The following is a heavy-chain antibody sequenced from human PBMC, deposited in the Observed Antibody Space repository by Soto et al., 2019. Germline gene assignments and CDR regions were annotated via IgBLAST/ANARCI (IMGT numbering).Heavy chain of an antibody. J-gene: IGHJ4*02. CDR1: GFTFSSYA. D-gene: IGHD4-17*01. Sequence: GGSLRLSCAASGFTFSSYAMSWVRQAPGKGLEWVSAISGSGGSTYYADSVKGRFTISRDNSKNTLYLRMNSLRAEDTAVYYCAKSGDPRSEYYFDYWGQGTLVTVSS. V-gene: IGHV3-23*01. CDR2: ISGSGGST. CDR3: AKSGDPRSEYYFDY.